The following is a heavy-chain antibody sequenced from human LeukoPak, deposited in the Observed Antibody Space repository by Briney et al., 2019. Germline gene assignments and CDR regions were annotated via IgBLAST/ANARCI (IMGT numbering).Heavy chain of an antibody. CDR3: ARVDPPYCSSTSCYEGWFDP. D-gene: IGHD2-2*01. CDR2: LSHSGST. CDR1: GGSVSSYY. Sequence: SETLSLTCTVSGGSVSSYYWSWIRRPPGRGLEWIAYLSHSGSTNYNPSLKSRVTISVDTSKNQFSLKLSSVTAADTAVYYCARVDPPYCSSTSCYEGWFDPWGQGTLVTVSS. V-gene: IGHV4-59*02. J-gene: IGHJ5*02.